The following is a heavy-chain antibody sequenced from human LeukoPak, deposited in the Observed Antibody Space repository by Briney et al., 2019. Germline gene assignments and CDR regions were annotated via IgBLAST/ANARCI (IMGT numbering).Heavy chain of an antibody. D-gene: IGHD6-13*01. CDR2: VFNGGNT. CDR1: GGSINSHY. V-gene: IGHV4-59*11. Sequence: KPSETLSLTCSVSGGSINSHYWSWIRQYPGKGLEWIGYVFNGGNTKYNPSLESRVTMSLDTSRDQFSLRLSSVTTADTAIYYCASRPAGSTWYGVFDYWSQGTLVTVSS. CDR3: ASRPAGSTWYGVFDY. J-gene: IGHJ4*02.